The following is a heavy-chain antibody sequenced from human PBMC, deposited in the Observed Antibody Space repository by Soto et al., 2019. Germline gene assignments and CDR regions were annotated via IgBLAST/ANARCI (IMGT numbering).Heavy chain of an antibody. J-gene: IGHJ3*02. CDR1: GYPFTSYG. CDR2: ISAYNGNT. D-gene: IGHD2-2*01. CDR3: ASSVVPAAFDAFDI. V-gene: IGHV1-18*01. Sequence: GXSVKVSCTASGYPFTSYGISWGRQSPGQGLEWMGWISAYNGNTNYAQKLQGRVTMTTDTSTSTAYMELRSLRSDDTAVYYCASSVVPAAFDAFDIWGQGTMVTVSS.